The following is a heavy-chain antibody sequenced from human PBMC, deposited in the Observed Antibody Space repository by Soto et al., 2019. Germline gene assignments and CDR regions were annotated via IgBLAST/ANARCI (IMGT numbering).Heavy chain of an antibody. V-gene: IGHV3-7*01. CDR3: ARIAASGRGWDV. J-gene: IGHJ6*02. Sequence: EVQLVESGGGLVQPGGSLRLSCVDPGFTFSSYWMSWVRQAPVKGLEWVGNIKQDGSEENYVDSVKGRFTISRDNAKNSMYLQMNSLRVEDTAVYYCARIAASGRGWDVWGQGTTVVVSS. CDR1: GFTFSSYW. CDR2: IKQDGSEE. D-gene: IGHD6-13*01.